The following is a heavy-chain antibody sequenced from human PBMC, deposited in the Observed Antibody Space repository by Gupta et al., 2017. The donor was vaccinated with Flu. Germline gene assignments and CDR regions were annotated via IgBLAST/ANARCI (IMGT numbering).Heavy chain of an antibody. CDR1: GGSISSYY. CDR3: ARDSGRGRQFPYWYFDL. CDR2: IYYSGST. D-gene: IGHD2-21*01. J-gene: IGHJ2*01. V-gene: IGHV4-59*01. Sequence: QVQLQESGPGLVKPSETLSLTCTVSGGSISSYYWSWIRQPPGKGLEWIGYIYYSGSTNYNPSRKRRVTISVETSKNQFSLKLSSVTAADTAVDYCARDSGRGRQFPYWYFDLGGRGTLVTVSS.